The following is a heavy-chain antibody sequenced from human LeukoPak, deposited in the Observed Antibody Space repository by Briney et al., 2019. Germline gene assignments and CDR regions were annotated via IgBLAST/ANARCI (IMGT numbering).Heavy chain of an antibody. CDR2: INSDGSST. J-gene: IGHJ5*02. CDR1: GFTLSSYW. D-gene: IGHD2-2*01. V-gene: IGHV3-74*01. CDR3: AKAGCSSTSCYGNWFDP. Sequence: GGSLRLSCAASGFTLSSYWMHWVRQPPGKGLVWVSRINSDGSSTSYADSVKGRFTVSRDNAKNSLYLQMNSLRAEDMALYYCAKAGCSSTSCYGNWFDPWGQGTLVTVSS.